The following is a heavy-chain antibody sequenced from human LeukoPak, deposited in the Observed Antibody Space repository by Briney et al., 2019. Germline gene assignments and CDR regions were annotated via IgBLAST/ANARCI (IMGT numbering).Heavy chain of an antibody. CDR3: ARHIGGGIEDMDV. Sequence: SETLSLTCTVSGGSIGTYYLSSVRQSPGTGLEWIGYIYVTGTRYNPYLQSRVTISVDRSRNQFFLKMTSVTAADTAVYYCARHIGGGIEDMDVWGRGTKVTVSS. J-gene: IGHJ6*03. CDR2: IYVTGT. D-gene: IGHD3-16*02. V-gene: IGHV4-59*08. CDR1: GGSIGTYY.